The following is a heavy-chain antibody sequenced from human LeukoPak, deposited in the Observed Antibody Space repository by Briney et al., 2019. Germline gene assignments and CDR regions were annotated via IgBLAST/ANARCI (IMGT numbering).Heavy chain of an antibody. CDR3: ATNTNLDY. V-gene: IGHV3-64*01. CDR1: GFTFSSYA. D-gene: IGHD2-8*01. CDR2: ISSNGGST. J-gene: IGHJ4*02. Sequence: PGGSLRLSCAASGFTFSSYAMHWVRQAPGKGLEYVSAISSNGGSTYYANSVKGRFAISRDNSKNTLYPQMGSLRAEDMAVYYCATNTNLDYWGQGTLVTVSS.